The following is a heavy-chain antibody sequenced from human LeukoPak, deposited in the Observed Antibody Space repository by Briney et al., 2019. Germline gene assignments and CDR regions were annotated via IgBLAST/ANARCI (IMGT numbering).Heavy chain of an antibody. D-gene: IGHD1-26*01. CDR3: AKDHSGSYDYFDY. V-gene: IGHV3-9*03. CDR2: ISWNSGSI. J-gene: IGHJ4*02. CDR1: GFTFDDYA. Sequence: GGSLRLSCAASGFTFDDYAMHWVRQAPGKGLEWVSGISWNSGSIGYADSVKGRFTISRDNAKNSLYLQMNSLRAEDMALYYCAKDHSGSYDYFDYWGQGTLVTVSS.